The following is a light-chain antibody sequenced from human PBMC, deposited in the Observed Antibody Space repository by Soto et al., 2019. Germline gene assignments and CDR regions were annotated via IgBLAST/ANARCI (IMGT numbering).Light chain of an antibody. CDR2: KAS. CDR3: QQYNSYPFS. CDR1: ESFSTW. V-gene: IGKV1-5*03. Sequence: DIQMTQTPSTLSASVGDRVNITCRASESFSTWLAWYQQKPGKAPKLVIYKASSLQSGVPSRFSGSGSGTEFTLTISSLQPDDFATYYCQQYNSYPFSFGGGTKVDIK. J-gene: IGKJ4*01.